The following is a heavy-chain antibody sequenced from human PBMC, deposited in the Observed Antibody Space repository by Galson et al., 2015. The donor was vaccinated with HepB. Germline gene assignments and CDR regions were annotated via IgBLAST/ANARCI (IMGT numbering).Heavy chain of an antibody. CDR3: ARVGYSYGIDYYGMDV. CDR1: GYTFTSYA. Sequence: SVKVSCKASGYTFTSYAMHWVRQAPGQRPEWMGWINTGNGNTKYSQNFQGRVTITRDTSASTAYMELGSLRSEDTAVYYCARVGYSYGIDYYGMDVWGQGTTVTVSS. D-gene: IGHD5-18*01. V-gene: IGHV1-3*04. J-gene: IGHJ6*02. CDR2: INTGNGNT.